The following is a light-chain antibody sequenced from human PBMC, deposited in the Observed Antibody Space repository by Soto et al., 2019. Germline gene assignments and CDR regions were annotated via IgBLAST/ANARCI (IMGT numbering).Light chain of an antibody. J-gene: IGKJ1*01. CDR3: QKYNSATRA. CDR2: AAS. CDR1: QGISNY. V-gene: IGKV1-27*01. Sequence: DIQMTQSPSSLSASVGDRVTITCRASQGISNYLAWYQQKPGKVPKLLSYAASTLQSGVPSRFSGSGSGTDFTLAINSLQAEDVARYYFQKYNSATRAFGPGTKGEI.